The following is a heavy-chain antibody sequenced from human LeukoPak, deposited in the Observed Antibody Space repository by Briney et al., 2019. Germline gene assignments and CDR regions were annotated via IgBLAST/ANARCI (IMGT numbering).Heavy chain of an antibody. CDR1: GFTFSSYS. V-gene: IGHV3-30*02. D-gene: IGHD3-10*01. CDR3: AKDHPGYYGSGPGY. J-gene: IGHJ4*02. CDR2: IRYDGSNK. Sequence: GGSLRLSCAASGFTFSSYSMNWVRQAPGKGLEWVAFIRYDGSNKYYADSVKGRFTISRDNSKNTLYLQMNSLRAEDTAVYYCAKDHPGYYGSGPGYWGQGTLVTVSS.